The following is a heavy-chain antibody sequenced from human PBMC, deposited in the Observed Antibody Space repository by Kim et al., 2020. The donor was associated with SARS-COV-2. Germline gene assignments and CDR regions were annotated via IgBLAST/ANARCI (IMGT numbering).Heavy chain of an antibody. V-gene: IGHV4-59*01. J-gene: IGHJ3*02. D-gene: IGHD6-19*01. CDR1: GGSISSYY. CDR2: IYYSGST. Sequence: SETLSLTCTVSGGSISSYYWSWIRQPPGKGLEWIGYIYYSGSTNYNPSLRSRVTISVDTSKNQVSLKLSSVTAADTAVYYCARDLGYSSGWSDAFDIWGQGTMVPVSS. CDR3: ARDLGYSSGWSDAFDI.